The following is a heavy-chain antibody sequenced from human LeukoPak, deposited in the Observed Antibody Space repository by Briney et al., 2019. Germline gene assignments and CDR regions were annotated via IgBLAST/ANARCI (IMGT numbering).Heavy chain of an antibody. CDR1: GYSFTSYW. CDR3: ARPAGDHYDSSGYRAPGAFDI. D-gene: IGHD3-22*01. Sequence: GESLKISCKGSGYSFTSYWIGWVRQMPGKGLEWMGIIYPGDSDTRYSPSFQGQVTISADKSISTAYLQWSSLKASDTAMYYCARPAGDHYDSSGYRAPGAFDIWGQGTMVTVSS. V-gene: IGHV5-51*01. CDR2: IYPGDSDT. J-gene: IGHJ3*02.